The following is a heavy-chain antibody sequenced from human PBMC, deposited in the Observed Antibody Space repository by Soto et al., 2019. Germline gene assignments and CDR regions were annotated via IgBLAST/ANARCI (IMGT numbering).Heavy chain of an antibody. D-gene: IGHD3-16*02. Sequence: ESLKMSCKGSGYSFTSYWIGWVRQIPGKGLEWMGIIYPGDSDTRYSPSFQGQVTISADKSISTAYLQWSSLKASDTAMYYCARQVITFGGVIVRMDVWGQGTTVTVSS. CDR2: IYPGDSDT. CDR3: ARQVITFGGVIVRMDV. J-gene: IGHJ6*02. V-gene: IGHV5-51*01. CDR1: GYSFTSYW.